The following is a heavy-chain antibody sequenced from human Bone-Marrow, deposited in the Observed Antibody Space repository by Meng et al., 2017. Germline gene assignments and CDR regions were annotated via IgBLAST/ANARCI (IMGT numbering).Heavy chain of an antibody. CDR1: GYTFTSYG. D-gene: IGHD3-22*01. CDR3: ARGTYSSASVAFDI. V-gene: IGHV1-18*01. Sequence: ASVKVSCKASGYTFTSYGISWVRQAPGQGLEWMGWISVNNGNANYAQKLQGRVTMTTDTSTNTAYMELRNLRSDDTAVYYCARGTYSSASVAFDIWGQGTMVTVSS. J-gene: IGHJ3*02. CDR2: ISVNNGNA.